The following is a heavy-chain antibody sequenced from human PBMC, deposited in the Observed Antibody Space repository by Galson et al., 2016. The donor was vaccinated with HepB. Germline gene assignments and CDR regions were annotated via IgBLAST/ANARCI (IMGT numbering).Heavy chain of an antibody. Sequence: SLRLSCAASGFTFTTYAMHWVRQAPGKGRDYGSAINNNGGSTYYADSVKGRFTISRDNSKNTLYLQMSSLRPEDTAVYYCVKDSHSEIFGVVSRLDHWGQGTLVPVSS. D-gene: IGHD3-3*01. CDR3: VKDSHSEIFGVVSRLDH. CDR1: GFTFTTYA. V-gene: IGHV3-64D*08. J-gene: IGHJ4*02. CDR2: INNNGGST.